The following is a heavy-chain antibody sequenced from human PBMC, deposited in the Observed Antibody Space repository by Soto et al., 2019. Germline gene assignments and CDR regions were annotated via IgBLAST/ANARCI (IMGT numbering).Heavy chain of an antibody. CDR1: GYSFSNHW. Sequence: PGESLKISCKGSGYSFSNHWIAWVRQMPGKGLEWMGIIFPADSDTKYSPSFQGQVTISADKSISTAYLQWSSLKASDTAMYYCASSVVVPSTMNYFDYWGQGSLVTVSS. CDR2: IFPADSDT. V-gene: IGHV5-51*01. D-gene: IGHD2-15*01. CDR3: ASSVVVPSTMNYFDY. J-gene: IGHJ4*02.